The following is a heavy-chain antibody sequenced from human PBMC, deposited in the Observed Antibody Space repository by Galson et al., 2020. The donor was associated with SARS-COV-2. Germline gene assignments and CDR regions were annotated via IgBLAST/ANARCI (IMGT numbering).Heavy chain of an antibody. CDR3: AREMDTYYYDSSGYHPFDC. J-gene: IGHJ4*02. CDR2: IYWDDDK. CDR1: GFSLSTSGVG. V-gene: IGHV2-5*02. Sequence: SGPTLVKPTQTLTLTCTFSGFSLSTSGVGVGWIRQPPGKALEWLALIYWDDDKRYSPSLKSRLTITKDTSKNQVVLTMTNMDPVDTATYYCAREMDTYYYDSSGYHPFDCWGQGTLVTVSS. D-gene: IGHD3-22*01.